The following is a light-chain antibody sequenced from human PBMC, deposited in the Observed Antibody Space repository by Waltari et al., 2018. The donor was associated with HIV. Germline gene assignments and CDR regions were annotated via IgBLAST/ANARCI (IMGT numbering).Light chain of an antibody. CDR2: QAS. J-gene: IGKJ2*01. CDR3: QQYSAFPFT. CDR1: QTISSS. V-gene: IGKV1-5*03. Sequence: DIEMNQSPSTLPLSLVDRVTITCRASQTISSSLAWYQQRPGTAPKLLIYQASSLEDGVPSRFSGSGSGTEFTLTISSLQPDDIAVYFCQQYSAFPFTFGQGTKLEI.